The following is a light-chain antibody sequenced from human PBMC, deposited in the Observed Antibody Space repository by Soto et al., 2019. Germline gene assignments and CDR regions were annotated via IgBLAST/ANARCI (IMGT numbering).Light chain of an antibody. V-gene: IGKV1-39*01. J-gene: IGKJ2*01. Sequence: DIQMTQSPSSLSASVGDRVTITCRASQTIDTYLNWYQQNPGKAPNLLIYAASTLQNGVPSRFSDSGSGTDFTLTISSLHPDDFAADYYQQCSCNLYTFDRGTKLEIK. CDR2: AAS. CDR1: QTIDTY. CDR3: QQCSCNLYT.